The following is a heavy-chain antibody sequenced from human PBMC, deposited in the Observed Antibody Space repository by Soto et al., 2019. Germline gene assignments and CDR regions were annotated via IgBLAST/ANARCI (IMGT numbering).Heavy chain of an antibody. V-gene: IGHV1-2*04. J-gene: IGHJ6*02. Sequence: ASVKVSCKASGYTFTGYYMHWVRQAPGQGLEWMGWINPNSGGTNYAQKFQGWVTMTRDTSISTAYMELSRLRSDDTAVYYCARGRIAARRDHHYGMDVWGQGTTVTLSS. D-gene: IGHD6-6*01. CDR3: ARGRIAARRDHHYGMDV. CDR2: INPNSGGT. CDR1: GYTFTGYY.